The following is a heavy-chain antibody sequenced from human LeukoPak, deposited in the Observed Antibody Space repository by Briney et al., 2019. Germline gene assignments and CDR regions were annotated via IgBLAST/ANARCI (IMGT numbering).Heavy chain of an antibody. CDR2: IYYSGTT. J-gene: IGHJ4*02. V-gene: IGHV4-59*01. CDR1: GGSISSYY. CDR3: ARVGIAVASPFFDY. Sequence: SETLSLTCTVSGGSISSYYWTWIRQPPGKGLEWIGYIYYSGTTNYNPSLKSRVTISVDTSKNQFPLKLGSVTAADTAVYYCARVGIAVASPFFDYWGQGTLVTVSS. D-gene: IGHD6-19*01.